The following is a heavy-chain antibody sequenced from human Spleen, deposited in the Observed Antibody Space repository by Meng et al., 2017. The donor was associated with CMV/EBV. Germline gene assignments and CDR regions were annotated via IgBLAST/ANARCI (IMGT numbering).Heavy chain of an antibody. Sequence: QVQLVQSGAEVKKPGASVKVSCKASGYTFTGYYMHWVRQAPGQGLEWMGWINPNSGGTNYAQKFQGRVTMTRDTSISTAYMELSRLRSDDTAVYYCARAGYCSSTSCLPRVFDYWGQGTLVTVSS. CDR1: GYTFTGYY. CDR3: ARAGYCSSTSCLPRVFDY. CDR2: INPNSGGT. V-gene: IGHV1-2*02. J-gene: IGHJ4*02. D-gene: IGHD2-2*01.